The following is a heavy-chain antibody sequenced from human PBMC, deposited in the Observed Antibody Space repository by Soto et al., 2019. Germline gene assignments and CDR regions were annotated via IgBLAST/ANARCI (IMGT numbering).Heavy chain of an antibody. J-gene: IGHJ4*02. Sequence: EVQLVESGGGLVQPGGSLRLSCAASGFTFSTYAVHWVRQPTGKGLEWVSVIGSDGDTYYPGSVKGRFTNSRENAKNSLYLQMNSLRAEDTAVYYCARGYLGSFDYWGQGTLVTVSS. CDR1: GFTFSTYA. V-gene: IGHV3-13*01. CDR2: IGSDGDT. CDR3: ARGYLGSFDY. D-gene: IGHD7-27*01.